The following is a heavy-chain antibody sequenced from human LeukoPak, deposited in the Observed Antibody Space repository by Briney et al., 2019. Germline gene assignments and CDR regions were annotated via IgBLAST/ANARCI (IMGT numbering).Heavy chain of an antibody. CDR1: GFTVSSNY. CDR2: IYSGGST. D-gene: IGHD5-18*01. J-gene: IGHJ3*02. Sequence: GGSLRLSCAASGFTVSSNYMSWVRQAPGKGLEWVSVIYSGGSTYYADSVKGRFTISRDNSKNTLYLQMNSLRAEDTAVYYCAREGYSYGYDAFDIWGQATMVTVSS. CDR3: AREGYSYGYDAFDI. V-gene: IGHV3-66*01.